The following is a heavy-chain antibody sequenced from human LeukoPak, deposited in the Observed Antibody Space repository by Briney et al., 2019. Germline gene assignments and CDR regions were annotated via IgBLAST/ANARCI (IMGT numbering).Heavy chain of an antibody. CDR1: GFTFDDYG. CDR2: INWNGGST. V-gene: IGHV3-20*04. Sequence: GGSLRLSCAASGFTFDDYGMSWVRQAPGKGLEWVSGINWNGGSTGYADSVKGRPTISRDNAKNSLYLQMNSLRAEDTALYYCARGGKAMVTLSYYYYYMDVWGKGTTVTVSS. CDR3: ARGGKAMVTLSYYYYYMDV. D-gene: IGHD5-18*01. J-gene: IGHJ6*03.